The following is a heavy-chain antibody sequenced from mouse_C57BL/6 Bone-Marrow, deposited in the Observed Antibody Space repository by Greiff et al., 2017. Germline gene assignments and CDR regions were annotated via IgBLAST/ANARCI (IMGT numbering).Heavy chain of an antibody. V-gene: IGHV1-59*01. Sequence: VQLQQPGAELVKPGTSVKLSCKASGYTFTSYWMHWVNQRPGQGLEWIGVIDPSDSYTNYNQKFKGKATLTVDTSSSTAYMQLSRLTSEDSAVYYCASIVTTRYYAMDYWGQGTSVTVSS. CDR3: ASIVTTRYYAMDY. CDR2: IDPSDSYT. D-gene: IGHD2-5*01. J-gene: IGHJ4*01. CDR1: GYTFTSYW.